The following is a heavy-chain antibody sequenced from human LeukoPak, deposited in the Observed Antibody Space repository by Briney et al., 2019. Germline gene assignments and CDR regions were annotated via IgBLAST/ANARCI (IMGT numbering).Heavy chain of an antibody. V-gene: IGHV1-2*02. CDR2: INPNSGGT. J-gene: IGHJ2*01. Sequence: VSVKVSCKASGYTFTGYYMHWVRQAPGQGLEWMGWINPNSGGTNYAQKFQGRVTMTRDTSISTAYMELSRLRSDDTAVYYCAGSDTTGYSPREWDYWYFDLWGRGTLVTVSS. CDR1: GYTFTGYY. CDR3: AGSDTTGYSPREWDYWYFDL. D-gene: IGHD3-9*01.